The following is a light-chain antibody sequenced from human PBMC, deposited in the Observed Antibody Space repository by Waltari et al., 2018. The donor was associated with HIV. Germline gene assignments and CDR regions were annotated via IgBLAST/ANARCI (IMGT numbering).Light chain of an antibody. CDR1: SRDVGSYKL. J-gene: IGLJ1*01. Sequence: QSALTQPASVSGSPGQSITISCTGTSRDVGSYKLVSWYQQHPGKAPKLMIYEGSKRPSGVSNRFSGSKSGNTASLTISGLQAEDEADYYCCSYAGTSPYVFGTGTKVTVL. V-gene: IGLV2-23*01. CDR3: CSYAGTSPYV. CDR2: EGS.